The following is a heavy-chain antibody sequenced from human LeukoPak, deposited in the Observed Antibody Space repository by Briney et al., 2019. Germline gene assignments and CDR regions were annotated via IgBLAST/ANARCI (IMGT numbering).Heavy chain of an antibody. J-gene: IGHJ4*02. CDR1: GFTLSSYE. D-gene: IGHD3-22*01. CDR3: ARDRTMIVDY. CDR2: ISSAGTMT. V-gene: IGHV3-48*03. Sequence: GGSLGLSCAASGFTLSSYEMNWVRQAPGKGLEWASYISSAGTMTYYADSVKGRFTISRDNAKNSLYLHMSSLRVEDTAVYYCARDRTMIVDYWGQGTLVTVSS.